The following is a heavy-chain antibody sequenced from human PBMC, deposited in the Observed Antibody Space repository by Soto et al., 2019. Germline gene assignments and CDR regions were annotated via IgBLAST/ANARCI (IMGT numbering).Heavy chain of an antibody. Sequence: SETLSLTCSVSGGSISRDDYYWTWIRQAPGEGLEWIGYIYYSGRTLYNPSLESRVAISIHASQNQFSLKVLSGSDADTAVYFCSLERSSSPGCFDYRGQGSMVTVFS. J-gene: IGHJ4*03. CDR1: GGSISRDDYY. CDR2: IYYSGRT. D-gene: IGHD6-6*01. CDR3: SLERSSSPGCFDY. V-gene: IGHV4-30-4*01.